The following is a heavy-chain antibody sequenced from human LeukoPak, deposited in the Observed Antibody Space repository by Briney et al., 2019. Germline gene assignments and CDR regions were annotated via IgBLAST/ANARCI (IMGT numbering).Heavy chain of an antibody. V-gene: IGHV1-3*03. Sequence: GASVKVSCKASGYTFTSYAMHWVRQAPGQRLEWMGWIYAGNGNTKYSQEFQGRVTLIRGTSAGNADMENSSLGSEDMAVYYCARAKLSIGSGSYIFDYWGQGTLVTGSS. D-gene: IGHD3-10*01. CDR1: GYTFTSYA. J-gene: IGHJ4*02. CDR3: ARAKLSIGSGSYIFDY. CDR2: IYAGNGNT.